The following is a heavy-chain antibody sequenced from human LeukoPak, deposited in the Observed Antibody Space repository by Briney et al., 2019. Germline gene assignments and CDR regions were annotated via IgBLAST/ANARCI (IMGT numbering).Heavy chain of an antibody. V-gene: IGHV3-21*01. D-gene: IGHD4-17*01. CDR2: ISSSSSYI. CDR3: ARDHYGDYLFDY. Sequence: PGGSLRLSCAASGFTFTSYSMNWVRQAPGKGLEWVSSISSSSSYIYYADSVKGRFTISRDNAKNSLYLQMNSLRAEDTAVYYCARDHYGDYLFDYWGQGTLVTVSS. CDR1: GFTFTSYS. J-gene: IGHJ4*02.